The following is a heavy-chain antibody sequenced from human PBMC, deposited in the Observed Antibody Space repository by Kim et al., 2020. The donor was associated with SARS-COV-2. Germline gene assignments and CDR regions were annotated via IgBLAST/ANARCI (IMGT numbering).Heavy chain of an antibody. CDR3: SRGRGITSFGVDVDY. D-gene: IGHD3-3*01. Sequence: SETLSVTCTVSGGSISSSSYYWGWIRQPPGKGLEWIGSIYYSGSTYYNPSLKSRVTLSADTSKNQFSLKLSSVTAADTAVYYCSRGRGITSFGVDVDYWGQGTLVTVSS. CDR2: IYYSGST. V-gene: IGHV4-39*07. J-gene: IGHJ4*02. CDR1: GGSISSSSYY.